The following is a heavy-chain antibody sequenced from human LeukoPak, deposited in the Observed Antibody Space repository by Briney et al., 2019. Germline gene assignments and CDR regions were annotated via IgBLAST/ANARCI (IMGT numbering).Heavy chain of an antibody. D-gene: IGHD6-13*01. Sequence: GGSLRLSCAASGFTFRTYGMHWVRQAPGKGLEWVAVISYDGSNTYYAESVKGRFTISRDNSKNTLYLQMDSLRAEDTAVYYCAKEGDISSSWYLSNYFDYWGQGTLVTVSS. CDR3: AKEGDISSSWYLSNYFDY. CDR2: ISYDGSNT. CDR1: GFTFRTYG. V-gene: IGHV3-30*18. J-gene: IGHJ4*02.